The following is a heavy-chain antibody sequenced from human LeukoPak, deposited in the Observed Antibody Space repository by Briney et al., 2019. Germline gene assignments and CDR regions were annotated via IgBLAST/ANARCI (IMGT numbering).Heavy chain of an antibody. J-gene: IGHJ5*02. V-gene: IGHV1-18*01. CDR2: VSVYNGDT. Sequence: GASVKVSCKASGYTFTSYGISWVRQAPGEGLECMGWVSVYNGDTKYAQKFQGRVTMTTDTSTRTVYMELRSLRSDDTAVYYCAREAIFGVVNWFDPWGQGTLVTVSS. CDR3: AREAIFGVVNWFDP. CDR1: GYTFTSYG. D-gene: IGHD3-3*01.